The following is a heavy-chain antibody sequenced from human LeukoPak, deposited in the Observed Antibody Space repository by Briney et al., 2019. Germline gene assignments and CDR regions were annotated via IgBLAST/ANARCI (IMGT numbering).Heavy chain of an antibody. V-gene: IGHV4-39*01. D-gene: IGHD3-22*01. CDR1: GGSISSSSYY. J-gene: IGHJ5*02. Sequence: SETLSLTCTVSGGSISSSSYYWGWIRQPPGKGLEWIGSIYYSGSTYYNPSLKSRVTISVDASKNQFSLKLSSVTAADTAVYYCARQNEGYYYDSSGLNWFDPWGQGTLVTVSS. CDR2: IYYSGST. CDR3: ARQNEGYYYDSSGLNWFDP.